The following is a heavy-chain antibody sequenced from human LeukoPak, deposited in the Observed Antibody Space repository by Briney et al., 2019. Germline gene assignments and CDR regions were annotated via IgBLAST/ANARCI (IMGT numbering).Heavy chain of an antibody. J-gene: IGHJ6*03. Sequence: SVKVSCKASGGTFSSYAISWVRQAPGQGLEWMGGIIPIFGTANYAQKFQGRVTITTDESTSTAYMELSSLRSEDTAVYYCARGRNDFWSGGNYYYYYFMDGWGKGITVTVSS. V-gene: IGHV1-69*05. CDR3: ARGRNDFWSGGNYYYYYFMDG. D-gene: IGHD3-3*01. CDR2: IIPIFGTA. CDR1: GGTFSSYA.